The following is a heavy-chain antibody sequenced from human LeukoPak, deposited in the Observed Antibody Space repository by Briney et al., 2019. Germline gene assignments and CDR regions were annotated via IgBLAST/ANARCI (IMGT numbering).Heavy chain of an antibody. D-gene: IGHD1-20*01. CDR3: ARNILTGTIFGGNDAFDI. J-gene: IGHJ3*02. CDR2: IIPIFGTA. V-gene: IGHV1-69*13. CDR1: GGTFSSYA. Sequence: GASVKVSCKASGGTFSSYAISWVRQAPGQGLEWMGGIIPIFGTANYAQKFQGRVTITADESTSTAYMELSSLRSEDTAVYYCARNILTGTIFGGNDAFDIWGQGTMVTVSS.